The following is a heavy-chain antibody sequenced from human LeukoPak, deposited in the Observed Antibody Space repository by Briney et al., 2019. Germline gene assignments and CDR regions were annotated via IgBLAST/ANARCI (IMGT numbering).Heavy chain of an antibody. D-gene: IGHD1-1*01. V-gene: IGHV3-30*02. Sequence: GGSLRLSCAASGFTFSSYGMHWVRQAPGKGLEWVAFIRYDGSNKYYADSVKGRFTISRDNSKNTLYLQMNSLRAEDTAVYYCAKGIRDDSSYYYYYMDVWGKGTTVTVSS. CDR1: GFTFSSYG. J-gene: IGHJ6*03. CDR2: IRYDGSNK. CDR3: AKGIRDDSSYYYYYMDV.